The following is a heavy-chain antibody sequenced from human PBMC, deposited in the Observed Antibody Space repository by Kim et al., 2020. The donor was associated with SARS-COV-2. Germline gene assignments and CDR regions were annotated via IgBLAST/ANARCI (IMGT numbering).Heavy chain of an antibody. CDR2: ISWNSGSI. Sequence: GGSLRLSCAASGFTFDDYAMHWVRQAPGKGLEWVSGISWNSGSIGYADSVKGRFTISRDNAKNSLYLQMNSLRAEDTALYYCAKGLSSSWRNWFDPWGQGTLVTVSS. V-gene: IGHV3-9*01. J-gene: IGHJ5*02. CDR1: GFTFDDYA. D-gene: IGHD6-13*01. CDR3: AKGLSSSWRNWFDP.